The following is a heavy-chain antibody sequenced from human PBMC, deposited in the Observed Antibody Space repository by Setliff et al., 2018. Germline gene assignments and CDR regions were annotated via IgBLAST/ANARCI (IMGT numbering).Heavy chain of an antibody. J-gene: IGHJ3*02. CDR3: ARVGGYASAWHGIEAFDI. CDR1: GYSFNNYY. D-gene: IGHD6-19*01. Sequence: GASVKVSCKTSGYSFNNYYIHWVRQAPGQGREWMGWINANTGGTREVQKFQGRVTMTRDTSIDTAYMEVSRLTYDDTAVYYCARVGGYASAWHGIEAFDIWGQGTKVTVSS. CDR2: INANTGGT. V-gene: IGHV1-2*02.